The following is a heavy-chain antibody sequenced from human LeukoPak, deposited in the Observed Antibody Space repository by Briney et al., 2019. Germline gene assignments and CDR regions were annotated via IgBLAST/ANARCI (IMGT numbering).Heavy chain of an antibody. J-gene: IGHJ5*02. CDR2: IYYSRST. D-gene: IGHD6-13*01. Sequence: SETLSLTCAVSGGSISSYYWSWIRQPPGNGLEWIGYIYYSRSTNYNPSLKSRVTISVDTSKNQFSLKLSSVTAADTAVYYCARDREAAAGNGWFDPWGQGTLVTVSS. V-gene: IGHV4-59*01. CDR3: ARDREAAAGNGWFDP. CDR1: GGSISSYY.